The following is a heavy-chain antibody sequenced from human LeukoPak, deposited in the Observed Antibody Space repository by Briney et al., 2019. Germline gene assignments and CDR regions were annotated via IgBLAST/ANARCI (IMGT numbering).Heavy chain of an antibody. D-gene: IGHD4-11*01. V-gene: IGHV4-59*01. CDR1: VGSISSYY. J-gene: IGHJ3*02. CDR2: IYYTGAT. CDR3: ARDRRESSKPNDAFDI. Sequence: SETLSLTCSVSVGSISSYYWSWIRQPPGKGLEWLGYIYYTGATYYNPSLESRVTISIDTSKRQLSLELRSVTATDTAVYFCARDRRESSKPNDAFDIWGQGTMVTVSS.